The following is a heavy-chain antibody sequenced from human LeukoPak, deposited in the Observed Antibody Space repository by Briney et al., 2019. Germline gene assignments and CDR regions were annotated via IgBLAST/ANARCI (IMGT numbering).Heavy chain of an antibody. CDR1: GFTFDDYG. D-gene: IGHD3-3*01. CDR3: TRGSSYDFWSGYYPDGWFDP. J-gene: IGHJ5*02. Sequence: PGGSLRLSCAASGFTFDDYGMSWVRQAPGKGLEWVGFIRSKAYGGTTEYAASVKGRFTISRDDSKSIAYLQMNSLKTEDTAVYYCTRGSSYDFWSGYYPDGWFDPWGQGTLVSVSS. CDR2: IRSKAYGGTT. V-gene: IGHV3-49*04.